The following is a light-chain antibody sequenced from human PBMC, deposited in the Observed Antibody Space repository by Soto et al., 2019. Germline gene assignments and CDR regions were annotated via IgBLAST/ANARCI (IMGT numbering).Light chain of an antibody. CDR3: QQYGSSPRT. V-gene: IGKV3-20*01. J-gene: IGKJ1*01. Sequence: EIVLTQSPGTLSLSPGERATLSCRASQSVTGSYLAWYQQKPGQAPRLLMHGASTRTTGIPERFSGSGSGTDFTLTISRLEPEDFAVYYCQQYGSSPRTFGQGTKVDNK. CDR1: QSVTGSY. CDR2: GAS.